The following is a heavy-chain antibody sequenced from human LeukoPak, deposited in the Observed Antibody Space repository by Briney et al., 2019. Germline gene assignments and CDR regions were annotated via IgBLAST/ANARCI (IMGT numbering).Heavy chain of an antibody. D-gene: IGHD5-12*01. Sequence: SETLSLTCTLSGGSISTYYWSWIRQSPGKGLEWIGYIYHSGSTNYNPSLKSRVTISVGTSKNQFSLKLSSVTAADTAVYYCARGGGYASPIGYWGQGALVTVSS. CDR2: IYHSGST. CDR3: ARGGGYASPIGY. V-gene: IGHV4-59*01. J-gene: IGHJ4*02. CDR1: GGSISTYY.